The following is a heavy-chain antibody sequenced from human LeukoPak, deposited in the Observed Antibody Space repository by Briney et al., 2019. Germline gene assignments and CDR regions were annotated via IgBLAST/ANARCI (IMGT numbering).Heavy chain of an antibody. V-gene: IGHV4-34*01. D-gene: IGHD3-10*01. Sequence: SETLSLTCAVYGGSFSGYYWSWIRQPPGKGLEWIGEINHSGSTNYNPSLKSRVTISVDTSKNQFSLKLCSVTAADTAVYYCARAYFLGYYYYGMDVWGQGTTVTVSS. CDR3: ARAYFLGYYYYGMDV. J-gene: IGHJ6*02. CDR2: INHSGST. CDR1: GGSFSGYY.